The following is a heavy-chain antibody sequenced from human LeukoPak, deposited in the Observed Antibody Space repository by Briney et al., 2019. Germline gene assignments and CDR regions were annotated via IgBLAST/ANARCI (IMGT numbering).Heavy chain of an antibody. Sequence: ASVKVSCKVSGYTLTELSMHWVRQAPGKGLEWMGGFDAEDGETIYAQKFQGRVTMTEDTSTDTAYMELSSLRSEDTAVYYCATVPRTDYGDYVDWYFDLWGRGTLVTVSS. J-gene: IGHJ2*01. CDR1: GYTLTELS. CDR3: ATVPRTDYGDYVDWYFDL. V-gene: IGHV1-24*01. D-gene: IGHD4-17*01. CDR2: FDAEDGET.